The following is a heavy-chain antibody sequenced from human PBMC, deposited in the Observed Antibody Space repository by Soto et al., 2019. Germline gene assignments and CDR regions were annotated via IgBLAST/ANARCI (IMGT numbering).Heavy chain of an antibody. CDR3: ASRKKTTDALDI. J-gene: IGHJ3*02. CDR2: IYPGDSDT. CDR1: GYNFTPFW. V-gene: IGHV5-51*01. D-gene: IGHD1-1*01. Sequence: PGESLKISCKASGYNFTPFWIGWVRQMPGKGLEWMGFIYPGDSDTRYNPSFQDQVTISADKSTSTAYLQWSSLKASDTAMYYCASRKKTTDALDIWGQGTMVTVSS.